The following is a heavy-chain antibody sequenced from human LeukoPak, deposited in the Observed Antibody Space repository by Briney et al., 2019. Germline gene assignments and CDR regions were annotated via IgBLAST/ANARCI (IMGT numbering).Heavy chain of an antibody. CDR3: ARDLGSSGY. D-gene: IGHD3-22*01. CDR2: ISSSSSYT. CDR1: GFTFSSYS. V-gene: IGHV3-21*01. Sequence: GGSLRLSCAASGFTFSSYSMNWVRQAPGKGLEWVSSISSSSSYTYYADSVKGRFTISRDNAKNSLYLQMNSLRAENTAVYYCARDLGSSGYWGQGTLVTVP. J-gene: IGHJ4*02.